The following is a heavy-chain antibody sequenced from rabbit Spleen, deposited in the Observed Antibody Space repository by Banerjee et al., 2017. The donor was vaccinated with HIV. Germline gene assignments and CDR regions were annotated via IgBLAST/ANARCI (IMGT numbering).Heavy chain of an antibody. CDR1: GFSFSDRDV. Sequence: QQQLEESGGGLVKPGASLTLTCTASGFSFSDRDVMCWVRQAPGKGLEWIACINAATGKPVYATWAKGRFTISRTSSTTVTLQMTSLTAADTATYFCARDLAGAIGWNFYLWGPGTLVTVS. J-gene: IGHJ4*01. V-gene: IGHV1S45*01. D-gene: IGHD4-1*01. CDR3: ARDLAGAIGWNFYL. CDR2: INAATGKP.